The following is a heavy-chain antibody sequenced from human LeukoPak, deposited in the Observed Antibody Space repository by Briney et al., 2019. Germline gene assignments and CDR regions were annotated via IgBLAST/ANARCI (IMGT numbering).Heavy chain of an antibody. J-gene: IGHJ4*02. CDR3: ARGPKYYYDTSGYQYYSDY. CDR1: GGSMSNYY. D-gene: IGHD3-22*01. V-gene: IGHV4-4*07. Sequence: PSETLSLTCTVSGGSMSNYYWSCIRQPAGKGLEWIGRIYPSGSTNYNPSLKSRVTISVDKSKNQFSLKLSSVTAADTAVYYCARGPKYYYDTSGYQYYSDYWGQGTLVTVSS. CDR2: IYPSGST.